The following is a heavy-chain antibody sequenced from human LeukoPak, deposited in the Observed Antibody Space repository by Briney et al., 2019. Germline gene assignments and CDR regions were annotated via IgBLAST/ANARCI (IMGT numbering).Heavy chain of an antibody. Sequence: GGSLRLSCAASGFTFSTYAMSWVRQAPGKGLEWVSAVRGSGTDTYYADSVKGRFTISRDNSKNTLCLQMNSLRAEDTAIYYCAKTSRGNSGYDSPFHYWGQGTLVTVSS. V-gene: IGHV3-23*01. CDR1: GFTFSTYA. CDR3: AKTSRGNSGYDSPFHY. D-gene: IGHD5-12*01. CDR2: VRGSGTDT. J-gene: IGHJ4*02.